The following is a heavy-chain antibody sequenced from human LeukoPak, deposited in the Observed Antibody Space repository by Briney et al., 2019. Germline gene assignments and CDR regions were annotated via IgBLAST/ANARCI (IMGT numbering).Heavy chain of an antibody. CDR1: GFTFSTYS. J-gene: IGHJ4*02. D-gene: IGHD1-26*01. Sequence: GGSLRLSCAASGFTFSTYSMNWVRQAPGKGLEWVSSISGSSIYIYYADSAKGRFTISRDNAKNSLYLQMNSLRAEDTAVYYCARGRMGATKTYYFDYWGQGTLVTVSS. CDR3: ARGRMGATKTYYFDY. V-gene: IGHV3-21*01. CDR2: ISGSSIYI.